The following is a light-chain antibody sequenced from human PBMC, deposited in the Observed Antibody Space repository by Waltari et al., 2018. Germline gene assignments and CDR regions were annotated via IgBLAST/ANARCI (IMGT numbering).Light chain of an antibody. CDR1: QSVSSSY. CDR3: QQYGSSSYT. Sequence: GTLSCRASQSVSSSYLAWYQQKPGQAPRLLIYGASSRATGIPDRFSGSGSGTDFTLTISRLEPEDFAVYYCQQYGSSSYTFGQGTKLEIK. V-gene: IGKV3-20*01. J-gene: IGKJ2*01. CDR2: GAS.